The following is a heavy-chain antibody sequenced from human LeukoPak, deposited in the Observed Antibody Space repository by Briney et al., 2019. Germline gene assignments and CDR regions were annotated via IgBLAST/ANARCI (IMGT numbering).Heavy chain of an antibody. D-gene: IGHD3-10*01. CDR3: ARDSGWLRFDY. V-gene: IGHV4-59*02. Sequence: SESLSLTCTVSGGSVSPYYWSWLRQPPGKGLEWIGYIDNSGSTNYNPSLKGRVTMSLDTPKNQFSLKLSSVTAADTAVYYCARDSGWLRFDYWGQGTLVTVSS. CDR1: GGSVSPYY. J-gene: IGHJ4*02. CDR2: IDNSGST.